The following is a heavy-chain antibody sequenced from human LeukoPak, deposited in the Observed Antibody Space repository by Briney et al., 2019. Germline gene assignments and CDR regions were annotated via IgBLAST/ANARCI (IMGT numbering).Heavy chain of an antibody. J-gene: IGHJ3*02. Sequence: SETLSLTCTVSGGSISSYYWSWIRQPPGKGLEWIGYIYYSGSTNYNPSLKSRVTISVDTSKNQFSLKLSSVTAADTAVYYCARVGTVIVVDIDAFDIWGQGTMVTVSS. CDR2: IYYSGST. D-gene: IGHD3-22*01. CDR3: ARVGTVIVVDIDAFDI. CDR1: GGSISSYY. V-gene: IGHV4-59*01.